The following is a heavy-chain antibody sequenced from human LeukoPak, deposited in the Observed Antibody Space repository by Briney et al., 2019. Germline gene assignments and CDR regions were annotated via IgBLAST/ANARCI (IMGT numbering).Heavy chain of an antibody. Sequence: PSETLSLTCTVSGGSISSSSYYWGWIRQPPGKGLEWIGSIHYSGSTYYNPSLKSRVTISVDTSKNQFSLKLSSVTAADTAVYYCASESSSWYEDAFDIWGQGTMVTVSS. CDR3: ASESSSWYEDAFDI. D-gene: IGHD6-13*01. CDR1: GGSISSSSYY. CDR2: IHYSGST. V-gene: IGHV4-39*01. J-gene: IGHJ3*02.